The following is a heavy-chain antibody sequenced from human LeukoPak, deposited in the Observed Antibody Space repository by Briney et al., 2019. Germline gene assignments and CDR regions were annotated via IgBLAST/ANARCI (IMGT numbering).Heavy chain of an antibody. J-gene: IGHJ5*02. CDR1: GGSFSGYY. V-gene: IGHV4-34*01. Sequence: PSETLSLNCAVYGGSFSGYYWSWIRQPPGKGLEWIGEINHSGSTNYNPSLKSRVTISVDTSKNQFSLKLSSVTAADTAVYYCARGQVPLLWFGEPWFDPWGQGTLVTVSS. CDR3: ARGQVPLLWFGEPWFDP. D-gene: IGHD3-10*01. CDR2: INHSGST.